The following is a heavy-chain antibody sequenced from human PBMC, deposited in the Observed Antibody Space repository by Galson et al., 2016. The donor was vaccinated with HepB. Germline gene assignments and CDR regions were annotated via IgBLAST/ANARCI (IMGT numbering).Heavy chain of an antibody. V-gene: IGHV3-21*05. J-gene: IGHJ4*02. CDR3: ASRHSGWYYFDY. D-gene: IGHD6-19*01. Sequence: SLRLSCAASGFAFRTYSMNWVRQSPGKGLEWVSYSSGSSTYTNYADSVKGRFTISRDNAKNSLYLQMNSLRAEDTAVYYCASRHSGWYYFDYWGQGTLVTVSS. CDR2: SSGSSTYT. CDR1: GFAFRTYS.